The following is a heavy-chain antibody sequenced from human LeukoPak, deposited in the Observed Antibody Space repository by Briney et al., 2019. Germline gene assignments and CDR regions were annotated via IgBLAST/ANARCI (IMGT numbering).Heavy chain of an antibody. CDR3: AMVRGATFDY. CDR1: GGSISSYY. Sequence: PSETLSLTCTVSGGSISSYYWSWIRQPPGKGLEWIGYIYYSGSTNYNPSLKSRVTISVDTSKNQFSLKLSSVTAADTPVYYCAMVRGATFDYWGQGTLVTVSS. D-gene: IGHD3-10*01. V-gene: IGHV4-59*08. CDR2: IYYSGST. J-gene: IGHJ4*02.